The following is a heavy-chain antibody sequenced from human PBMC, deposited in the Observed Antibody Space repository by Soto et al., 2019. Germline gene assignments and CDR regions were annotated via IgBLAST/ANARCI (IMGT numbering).Heavy chain of an antibody. CDR2: IIPILNIA. V-gene: IGHV1-69*02. J-gene: IGHJ5*02. CDR1: GGTFSSYP. CDR3: ARPRAATDPLSWFDP. Sequence: QVQLVQSGAEVKKPGSSVKVSCKASGGTFSSYPISWVRQAPGQGLEWMGRIIPILNIANYAQKFQGRVRWPADKSTNTANMERGSLRLEEPAGYYCARPRAATDPLSWFDPWAREPWSPSPQ. D-gene: IGHD6-25*01.